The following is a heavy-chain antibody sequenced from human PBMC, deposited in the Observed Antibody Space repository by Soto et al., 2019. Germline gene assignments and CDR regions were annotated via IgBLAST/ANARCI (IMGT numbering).Heavy chain of an antibody. CDR3: APHEWFIYYFDY. J-gene: IGHJ4*02. V-gene: IGHV3-23*01. CDR2: ISGSGGST. CDR1: GFTFSSYA. D-gene: IGHD3-3*01. Sequence: EVQLLESGGGLVQPGGSLRLSCAASGFTFSSYAMSWVRQSPGKGLEWVSAISGSGGSTYYADYVKGRFTISRDNSKNTLYLQMNSLRAEDTAVYYCAPHEWFIYYFDYWGQGPLVTVSS.